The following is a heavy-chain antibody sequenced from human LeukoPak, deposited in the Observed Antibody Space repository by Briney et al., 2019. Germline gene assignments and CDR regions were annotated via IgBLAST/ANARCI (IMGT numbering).Heavy chain of an antibody. CDR1: GFTFSSSA. Sequence: GGSLRLSCAASGFTFSSSAMNWVRQAPGKGLEWVSGISGGGGSTSYADSVKGRFTISRDNAKNSLYLQMNSLRAEDTAVYYCASGNYYDSSGYANWGQGTLVTVSS. CDR3: ASGNYYDSSGYAN. J-gene: IGHJ4*02. D-gene: IGHD3-22*01. V-gene: IGHV3-23*01. CDR2: ISGGGGST.